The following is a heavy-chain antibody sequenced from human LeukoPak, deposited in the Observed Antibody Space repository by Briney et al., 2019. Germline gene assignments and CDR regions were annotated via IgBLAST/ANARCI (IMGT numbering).Heavy chain of an antibody. V-gene: IGHV4-34*01. J-gene: IGHJ4*02. D-gene: IGHD6-19*01. Sequence: SETLSLTCAVYGGSFSGYYWSWIRQSPGKGLEWIGEINHSGSTTYNPSLKSRVTISVDTSKNQFSLKLNSVTAADMAVYYCASNGWYWGYWGQGTLVTVSS. CDR3: ASNGWYWGY. CDR2: INHSGST. CDR1: GGSFSGYY.